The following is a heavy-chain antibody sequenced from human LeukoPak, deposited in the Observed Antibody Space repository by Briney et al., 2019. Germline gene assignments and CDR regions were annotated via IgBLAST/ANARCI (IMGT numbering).Heavy chain of an antibody. Sequence: GGSLRLSCAASGFTFSTYWMAWVRQAPGKGLEWVANINQDGSEKYYVDSVKGRFTISRDNAKNSLYLQMNSLRAEDTAVYYCASFGDYYDSSGYYGGYYFDYWGQGTLVTVSS. V-gene: IGHV3-7*01. J-gene: IGHJ4*02. CDR3: ASFGDYYDSSGYYGGYYFDY. CDR2: INQDGSEK. D-gene: IGHD3-22*01. CDR1: GFTFSTYW.